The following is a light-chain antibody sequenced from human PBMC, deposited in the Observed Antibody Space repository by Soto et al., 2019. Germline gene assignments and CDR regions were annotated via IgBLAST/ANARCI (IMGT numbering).Light chain of an antibody. J-gene: IGKJ5*01. V-gene: IGKV3-20*01. CDR2: GAS. CDR1: HSVSSSY. Sequence: EIVLTQSPGTLSLSPGERATLSCRASHSVSSSYLAWYQQKPGQAPRLLIYGASSRATGIPDRFSGSGYGTDFTLTLSSLEPEDFAVYSCQQYGSSPTITFGQGTRLEIK. CDR3: QQYGSSPTIT.